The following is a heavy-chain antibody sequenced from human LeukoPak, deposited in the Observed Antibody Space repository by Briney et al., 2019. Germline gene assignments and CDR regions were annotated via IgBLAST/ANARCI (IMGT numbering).Heavy chain of an antibody. Sequence: GGSLRLSCAASGFTVSSNYMSWVRQAPGKGLEWVSVIYSGGSTYYADSVKGRFTISRDNSKNKLYLQMNSLRAEDTAVYYCARVSLINQYAFDIWGQGTMVTVSS. CDR1: GFTVSSNY. CDR3: ARVSLINQYAFDI. V-gene: IGHV3-66*01. J-gene: IGHJ3*02. D-gene: IGHD3-10*01. CDR2: IYSGGST.